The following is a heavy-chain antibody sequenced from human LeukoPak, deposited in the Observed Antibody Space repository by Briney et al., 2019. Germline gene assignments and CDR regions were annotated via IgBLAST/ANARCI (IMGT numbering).Heavy chain of an antibody. CDR2: IWSDGNTK. J-gene: IGHJ4*02. CDR3: ARGTTGGQEYQPDY. Sequence: PGGSLRLSCVASGFTFSSYGMHWVRQTPGEGLQWVAVIWSDGNTKIYADSVKGRFTISRDDSRNTLYLYVNSLRVDDTALYFCARGTTGGQEYQPDYWGQGTQVTVSS. CDR1: GFTFSSYG. V-gene: IGHV3-33*01. D-gene: IGHD1-14*01.